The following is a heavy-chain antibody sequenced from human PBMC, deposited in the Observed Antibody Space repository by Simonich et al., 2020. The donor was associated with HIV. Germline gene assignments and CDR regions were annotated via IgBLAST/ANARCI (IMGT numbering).Heavy chain of an antibody. CDR3: ARGSNPKERDHDSFDI. CDR1: GGSFSAYY. Sequence: QVQLQQWGAGLLKPSETLSLTCAVYGGSFSAYYWSWIRQPPGKGLEWIGEINHSGSTTYNAALKSRVTISVDSSKNRFSLKLSSVTAADAAVYYCARGSNPKERDHDSFDIWGQGTMVTVSS. CDR2: INHSGST. D-gene: IGHD1-1*01. V-gene: IGHV4-34*01. J-gene: IGHJ3*02.